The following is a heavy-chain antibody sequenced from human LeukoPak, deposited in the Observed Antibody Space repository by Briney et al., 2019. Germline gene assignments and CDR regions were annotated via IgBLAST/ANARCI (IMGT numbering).Heavy chain of an antibody. J-gene: IGHJ4*02. CDR2: ISGSGDNT. D-gene: IGHD6-13*01. CDR1: GFTFSTYA. V-gene: IGHV3-23*01. CDR3: ANAQDIAAAGTDY. Sequence: PGGSLRLSCAASGFTFSTYAMSWVRQAPGKGLQWVSSISGSGDNTYYADSVKGRFTISRDNSRNTLYLQMNSLRAEDTALYYCANAQDIAAAGTDYWGQGTLVTVSS.